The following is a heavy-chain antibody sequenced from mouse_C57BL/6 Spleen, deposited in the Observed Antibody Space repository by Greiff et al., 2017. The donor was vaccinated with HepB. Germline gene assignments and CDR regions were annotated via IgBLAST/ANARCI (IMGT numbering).Heavy chain of an antibody. Sequence: QVQLQQSGAVLARPGASVKMSCKASGYTFTSYTMHWVKQRPGQGLEWIGYINPSSGYTKYNQKFKDKATLTADKSSSTAYMQLSSLTSEDSAVYYCARGGLYGSSYVDYWGQGTTLTVSS. CDR3: ARGGLYGSSYVDY. CDR2: INPSSGYT. J-gene: IGHJ2*01. V-gene: IGHV1-4*01. CDR1: GYTFTSYT. D-gene: IGHD1-1*01.